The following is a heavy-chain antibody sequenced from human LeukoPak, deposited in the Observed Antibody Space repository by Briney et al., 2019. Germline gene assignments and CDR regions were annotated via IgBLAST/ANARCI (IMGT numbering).Heavy chain of an antibody. CDR2: IYYSGST. V-gene: IGHV4-59*01. CDR3: ARQYYGSGSPPDY. CDR1: GGSLHSFY. D-gene: IGHD3-10*01. J-gene: IGHJ4*02. Sequence: SGTLSLTRTVSGGSLHSFYWGWVPEPPREGLEGVGYIYYSGSTNYNPSLKSRVTISVDTSKNQFSLKLSSVTAADTAVYYCARQYYGSGSPPDYWGQGTLVTVSS.